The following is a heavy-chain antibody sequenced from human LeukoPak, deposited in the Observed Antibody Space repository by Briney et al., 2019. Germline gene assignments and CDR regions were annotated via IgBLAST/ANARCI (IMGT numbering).Heavy chain of an antibody. Sequence: MPSETLSLTCTVSGGSISSSSYYWGWIRQPPGKGMEWIGSIYYSGSTYYNPSLKSRVTISVDTSKNQFSLKLSSVTAADTAVYYCARLGRYYYDSSGEPDYLGQGTLVTVSS. J-gene: IGHJ4*02. CDR3: ARLGRYYYDSSGEPDY. CDR2: IYYSGST. CDR1: GGSISSSSYY. D-gene: IGHD3-22*01. V-gene: IGHV4-39*01.